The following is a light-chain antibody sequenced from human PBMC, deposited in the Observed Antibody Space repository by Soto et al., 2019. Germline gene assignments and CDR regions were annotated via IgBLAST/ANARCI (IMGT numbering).Light chain of an antibody. J-gene: IGKJ1*01. V-gene: IGKV3-11*01. Sequence: EVVLTRSPATLSLSPGERATLSCRASENVRTFVDWYQQKPGQAPRLLMYGASNRATGIPARFSGSGSGTDFTLTISNLEPEDFAVYYCQQHSHWPPWTFGQGTKVDIK. CDR1: ENVRTF. CDR2: GAS. CDR3: QQHSHWPPWT.